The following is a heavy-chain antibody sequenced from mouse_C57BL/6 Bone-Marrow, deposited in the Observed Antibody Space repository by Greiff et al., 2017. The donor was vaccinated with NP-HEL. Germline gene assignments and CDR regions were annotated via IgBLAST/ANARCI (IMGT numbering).Heavy chain of an antibody. J-gene: IGHJ3*01. CDR3: APNLYDYDSFAY. CDR1: GYTFTSYW. V-gene: IGHV1-50*01. CDR2: IDPSDSYT. D-gene: IGHD2-4*01. Sequence: QVQLQQPGAELVKPGASVKLSCKASGYTFTSYWMQWVKQRPGQGLEWIGEIDPSDSYTNYNQKFKGKATLTVDTSSSTAYMQLSSLTSEDSAVYYCAPNLYDYDSFAYWGQGTLVTVSA.